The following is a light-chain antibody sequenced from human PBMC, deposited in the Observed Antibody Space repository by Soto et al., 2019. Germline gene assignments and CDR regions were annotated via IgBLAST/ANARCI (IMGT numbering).Light chain of an antibody. CDR1: QSVSSN. J-gene: IGKJ1*01. V-gene: IGKV3-11*01. Sequence: ETVLTQSPATVSFSPGDRATLPCRASQSVSSNKLAWYQQKPGQAPRLLIYAASDRATGIPGRFSGSGSGTDFTLIISSLEPEDFAFYYCQQGNTWPWTFGQGTKVDIK. CDR3: QQGNTWPWT. CDR2: AAS.